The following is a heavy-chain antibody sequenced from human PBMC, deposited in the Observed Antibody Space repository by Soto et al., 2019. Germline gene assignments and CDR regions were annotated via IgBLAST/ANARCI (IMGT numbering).Heavy chain of an antibody. J-gene: IGHJ4*02. V-gene: IGHV3-11*01. CDR3: ARDHRSINYYDSSGYYQNFDY. D-gene: IGHD3-22*01. Sequence: GGSLRISCAASGFTFSDYYMSWIRQAPGKGLEWVSYISSSGSTIYYADSVKGRFTISRDNAKNSLYLQMNSLRAEDTAVYYCARDHRSINYYDSSGYYQNFDYWGQGTLVTVSS. CDR2: ISSSGSTI. CDR1: GFTFSDYY.